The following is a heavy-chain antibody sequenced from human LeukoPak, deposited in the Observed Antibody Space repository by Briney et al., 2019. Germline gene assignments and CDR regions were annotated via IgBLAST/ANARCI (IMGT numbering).Heavy chain of an antibody. CDR3: TTRVAAWSGSNY. D-gene: IGHD3-3*01. V-gene: IGHV3-15*01. CDR2: IKSKTDGGTT. Sequence: GGSLRLSCAASGFTFSSYAMSWVRQAPGKGLEWVGRIKSKTDGGTTDYAAPVKGRFTISRDDSKNTLYLQMNSLKTEDTAVYYCTTRVAAWSGSNYWGQGTLATVSS. J-gene: IGHJ4*02. CDR1: GFTFSSYA.